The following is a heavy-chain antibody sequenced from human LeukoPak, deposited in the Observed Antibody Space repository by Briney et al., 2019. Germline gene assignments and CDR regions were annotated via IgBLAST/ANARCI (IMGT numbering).Heavy chain of an antibody. D-gene: IGHD6-19*01. CDR1: GNTFTSYA. V-gene: IGHV1-3*01. CDR3: AREGSGWDYDY. CDR2: INAGNGNT. J-gene: IGHJ4*02. Sequence: RASVKVSCKASGNTFTSYAMHWVRQAPGQRLEWMGWINAGNGNTKYSQKFQGRVTITRDTSASTAYMELSSLRSEDTAVYYCAREGSGWDYDYWGQGTLVTVSS.